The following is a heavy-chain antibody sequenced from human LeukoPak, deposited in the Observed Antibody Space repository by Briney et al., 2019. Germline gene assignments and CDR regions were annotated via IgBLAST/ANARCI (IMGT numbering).Heavy chain of an antibody. D-gene: IGHD4/OR15-4a*01. CDR1: GGSISSGSYY. CDR3: SIAHYGGDYWFDP. CDR2: IYTSGST. Sequence: PSETLSLTCTVSGGSISSGSYYWSWIRQPAGKGLEWIGRIYTSGSTKYNPSLKIRVTISVDTYTNHFPLKMITGTAPAAAGYSCSIAHYGGDYWFDPWGQETLVTVSS. V-gene: IGHV4-61*02. J-gene: IGHJ5*02.